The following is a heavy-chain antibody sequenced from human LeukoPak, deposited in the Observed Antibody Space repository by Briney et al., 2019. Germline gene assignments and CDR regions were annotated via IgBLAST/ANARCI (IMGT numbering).Heavy chain of an antibody. J-gene: IGHJ4*02. V-gene: IGHV1-2*06. D-gene: IGHD5-12*01. CDR2: INPNSGGT. CDR3: ARAVATIADFDY. CDR1: GYTLTGYY. Sequence: GASLKVSCKASGYTLTGYYMNSVPQAPGQRLEWMGRINPNSGGTNYAQKFQGRVTMPRDTSISTAYMELSRLRSDDTAVYSCARAVATIADFDYWGQGTLVTVSS.